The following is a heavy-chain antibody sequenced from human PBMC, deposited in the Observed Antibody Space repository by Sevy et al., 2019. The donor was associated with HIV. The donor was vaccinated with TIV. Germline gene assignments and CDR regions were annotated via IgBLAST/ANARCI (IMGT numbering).Heavy chain of an antibody. CDR2: IYYSGRT. Sequence: SETLSLTCTVSGGSISSGGYYWSWIRQHPGKGLEWIGYIYYSGRTYYNPSLKSRVTISVDTSKNQFSLKLSSVTAADTAVYYCARDRYRYCSGGSCYSPNGGGMDVWGQGTTVTVSS. V-gene: IGHV4-31*03. CDR3: ARDRYRYCSGGSCYSPNGGGMDV. J-gene: IGHJ6*02. CDR1: GGSISSGGYY. D-gene: IGHD2-15*01.